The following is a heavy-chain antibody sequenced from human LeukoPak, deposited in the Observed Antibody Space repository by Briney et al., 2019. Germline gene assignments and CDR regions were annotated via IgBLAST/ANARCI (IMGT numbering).Heavy chain of an antibody. CDR1: GGSISSSSYY. CDR3: ARHDSSGYPDY. CDR2: IYYSGST. V-gene: IGHV4-39*01. Sequence: SETLSLTCTVSGGSISSSSYYWGWIRQPPGKGLEWIGSIYYSGSTYYNPSLESRVTISVDTSKNQFSLKLSSVTAADTAVYYCARHDSSGYPDYWGQGTLVTVSS. D-gene: IGHD3-22*01. J-gene: IGHJ4*02.